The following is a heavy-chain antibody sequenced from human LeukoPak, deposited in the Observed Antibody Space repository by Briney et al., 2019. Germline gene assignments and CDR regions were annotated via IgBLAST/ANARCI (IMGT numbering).Heavy chain of an antibody. CDR1: GGSISNYY. CDR2: IHYSGST. V-gene: IGHV4-59*12. Sequence: PSETLSLTCTVSGGSISNYYWSWIRQPPGKGLEWIGYIHYSGSTNYSPSPKSRITISVDTSKNQFSLKLSSVTAADTAVYYCARELIADAFDIWGQGTMVTVSS. J-gene: IGHJ3*02. CDR3: ARELIADAFDI.